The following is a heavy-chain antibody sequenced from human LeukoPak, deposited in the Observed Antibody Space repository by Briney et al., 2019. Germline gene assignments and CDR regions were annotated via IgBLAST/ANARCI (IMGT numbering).Heavy chain of an antibody. Sequence: SETLSLTCTASGGSISSGSYYWSWIRQPAGKGLEWIGRIYTSGSTNYNPSLKSRVTISVDTSKNQFSLKLSSVTAADTAVYYCARVTYYDFWSGYPPPWFDPWGQGTLVTVSS. CDR3: ARVTYYDFWSGYPPPWFDP. CDR2: IYTSGST. D-gene: IGHD3-3*01. V-gene: IGHV4-61*02. CDR1: GGSISSGSYY. J-gene: IGHJ5*02.